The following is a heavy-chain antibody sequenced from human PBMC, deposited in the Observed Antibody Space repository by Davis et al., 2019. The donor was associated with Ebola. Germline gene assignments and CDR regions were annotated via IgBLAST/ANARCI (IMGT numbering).Heavy chain of an antibody. CDR1: GGSFSGYY. J-gene: IGHJ5*02. CDR3: ARGPGVWFGGNWFDP. D-gene: IGHD3-10*01. V-gene: IGHV4-34*01. CDR2: INHSGST. Sequence: PSETLSLTCAVYGGSFSGYYWSWIRQPPGKGLEWIGEINHSGSTNYNPSLKSRVTISVDTSKNQFSLKLSSVTAADTAVYYCARGPGVWFGGNWFDPWGQGTLVTVSS.